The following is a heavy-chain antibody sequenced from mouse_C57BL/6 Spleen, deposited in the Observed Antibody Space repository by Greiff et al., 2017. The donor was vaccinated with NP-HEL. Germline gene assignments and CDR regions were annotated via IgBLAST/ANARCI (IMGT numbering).Heavy chain of an antibody. D-gene: IGHD2-2*01. CDR2: INPNNGGT. CDR3: ARGKYGYDGGEFAY. CDR1: GYTFTDYY. V-gene: IGHV1-26*01. Sequence: EVQLQQSGPELVKPGASVKISCKASGYTFTDYYMNWVKQSHGKSLEWIGDINPNNGGTSYNQKFKGKATLTVDKSSSTAYMELRSLTSEDSAVYYCARGKYGYDGGEFAYWGQGTLVTVSA. J-gene: IGHJ3*01.